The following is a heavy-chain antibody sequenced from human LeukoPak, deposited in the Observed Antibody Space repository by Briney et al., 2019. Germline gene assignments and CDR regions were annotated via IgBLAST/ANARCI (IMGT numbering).Heavy chain of an antibody. Sequence: GGSLRLSCAASGFTFSSYSMNWVRQAPGKGLEWVSSISSSSSYIYYADSVKGRFTISRDNAKNSLYLQMNSLRAEDTAVYYCARGWGYCSSTSCYALDYWGQGTLVTVSS. J-gene: IGHJ4*02. D-gene: IGHD2-2*01. V-gene: IGHV3-21*01. CDR2: ISSSSSYI. CDR1: GFTFSSYS. CDR3: ARGWGYCSSTSCYALDY.